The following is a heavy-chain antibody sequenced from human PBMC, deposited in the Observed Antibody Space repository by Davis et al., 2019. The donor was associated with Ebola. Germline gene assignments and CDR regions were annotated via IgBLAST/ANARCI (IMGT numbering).Heavy chain of an antibody. CDR2: IWYDGSNK. D-gene: IGHD4-11*01. Sequence: GESLKISCVASGFTFSSYGMHWVRQAPGKGLEWVAVIWYDGSNKYYADSVKGRFTISRDNSKNTLYLQMNSLRAEDTAVYYCAKDQDYSFGYYYYGMDVWGQGTTVTVSS. V-gene: IGHV3-30*02. CDR3: AKDQDYSFGYYYYGMDV. J-gene: IGHJ6*02. CDR1: GFTFSSYG.